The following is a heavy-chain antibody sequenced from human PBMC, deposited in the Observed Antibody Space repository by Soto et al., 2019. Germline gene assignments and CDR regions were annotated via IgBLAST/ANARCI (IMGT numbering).Heavy chain of an antibody. D-gene: IGHD2-2*01. V-gene: IGHV4-30-2*01. Sequence: PSETLSLTCAVSGGSISSGGYSWSWIRQPPGKGLEWIGYIYHSGSTYYNPSLKSRVTISVDRSKNQFSLKLSSVTAADTAVYYFARALGYCSSTSCYYWFDPWGQGTLVTVSS. J-gene: IGHJ5*02. CDR3: ARALGYCSSTSCYYWFDP. CDR1: GGSISSGGYS. CDR2: IYHSGST.